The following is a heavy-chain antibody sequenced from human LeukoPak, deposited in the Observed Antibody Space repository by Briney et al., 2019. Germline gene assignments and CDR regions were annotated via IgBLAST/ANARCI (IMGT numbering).Heavy chain of an antibody. V-gene: IGHV3-21*01. Sequence: GGSLRLSCAASGFTFSSYSMNWVRQAPGKGLEWVSSISSSSSYIYYADSVKGRFTISRDNAKNSLYLQMNSLRAEDTAVYSCARSNTDYYDSSDPFDYWGQGTLVTVSS. CDR1: GFTFSSYS. CDR2: ISSSSSYI. J-gene: IGHJ4*02. D-gene: IGHD3-22*01. CDR3: ARSNTDYYDSSDPFDY.